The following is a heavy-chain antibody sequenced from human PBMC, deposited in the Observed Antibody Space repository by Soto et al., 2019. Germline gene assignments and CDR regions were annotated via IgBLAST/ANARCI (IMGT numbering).Heavy chain of an antibody. D-gene: IGHD3-10*01. V-gene: IGHV3-73*01. J-gene: IGHJ4*02. CDR2: IRSKANSYAT. Sequence: GGSLRLSCAASGFTFSGSAMHWVRQASGKGLEWVGRIRSKANSYATAYAASVKGRITISRDDAKKTAYLQMNSLKTEDTAVYYCTRGSSAGVDYWGQGTLVTVSS. CDR1: GFTFSGSA. CDR3: TRGSSAGVDY.